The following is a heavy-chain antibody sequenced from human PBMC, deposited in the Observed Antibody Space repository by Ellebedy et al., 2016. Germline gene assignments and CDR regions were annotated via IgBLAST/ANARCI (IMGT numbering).Heavy chain of an antibody. J-gene: IGHJ3*02. CDR3: ARGWLRGSFDI. CDR2: ISASVST. CDR1: GDSINTYY. V-gene: IGHV4-4*07. Sequence: SETLSLTCTVSGDSINTYYWSWVRQPAGKALEWIGRISASVSTNYNPSLKSQVTMSIDTSKSQFSLQLNSVTPEDTAVYYCARGWLRGSFDIWGQGTTVIVSS. D-gene: IGHD6-19*01.